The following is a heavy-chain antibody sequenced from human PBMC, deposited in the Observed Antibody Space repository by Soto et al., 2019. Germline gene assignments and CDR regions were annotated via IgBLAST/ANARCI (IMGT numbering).Heavy chain of an antibody. CDR1: GFTFSSYA. D-gene: IGHD2-2*01. V-gene: IGHV3-30-3*01. Sequence: GGSLRLSCAASGFTFSSYAMHWVRQAPGKGLEWVAVISYDGSNKYYADSVKGRFTISRDNSKNTLYLQMNSLRAEDTAVYYCARGGIGYCSSTSCYAFDIWGQGTMVTVSS. CDR2: ISYDGSNK. CDR3: ARGGIGYCSSTSCYAFDI. J-gene: IGHJ3*02.